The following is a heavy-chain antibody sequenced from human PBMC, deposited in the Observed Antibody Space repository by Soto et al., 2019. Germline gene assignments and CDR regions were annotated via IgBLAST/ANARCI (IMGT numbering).Heavy chain of an antibody. CDR1: GGSISSYY. Sequence: PSETLSLTCTVSGGSISSYYWSWIRHPPGKGLEWIGYIDYSGATNYNPSLKSRVTISVDTSKNQFSLKLNSVTAADTAVYFCERSGYCGGDNCYTPGYPDYWGQGSLVTVSS. D-gene: IGHD2-15*01. CDR2: IDYSGAT. J-gene: IGHJ4*02. V-gene: IGHV4-59*01. CDR3: ERSGYCGGDNCYTPGYPDY.